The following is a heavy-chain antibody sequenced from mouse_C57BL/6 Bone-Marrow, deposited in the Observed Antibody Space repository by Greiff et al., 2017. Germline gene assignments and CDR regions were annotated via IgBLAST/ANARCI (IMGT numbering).Heavy chain of an antibody. CDR2: FHPYNDDT. D-gene: IGHD5-1*01. Sequence: QVQLKQSGAELVKPGASVKMSCKASGYTFTTYPIEWMKQNHGKSLEWIGNFHPYNDDTKYNEKFKGKATLTVEKSSNTVYLELSRLTSDDSAVYDCARSSTFFYYFDYWGQGTTRTVSS. CDR1: GYTFTTYP. J-gene: IGHJ2*01. V-gene: IGHV1-47*01. CDR3: ARSSTFFYYFDY.